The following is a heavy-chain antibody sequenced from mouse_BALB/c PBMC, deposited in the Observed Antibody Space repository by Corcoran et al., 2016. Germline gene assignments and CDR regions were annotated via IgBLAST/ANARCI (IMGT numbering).Heavy chain of an antibody. CDR3: ARWDWDENYAMYY. CDR2: IDPANGNT. CDR1: GFNIKDTY. D-gene: IGHD4-1*01. Sequence: EVQLQQSGAELVKPGASVKLSCTASGFNIKDTYMHWVKQRPEQGLEWIGRIDPANGNTKYDPKFQGKATITADTSSNTAYLQLSSLTSEDTAVYYCARWDWDENYAMYYWGQGTSVTVSA. V-gene: IGHV14-3*02. J-gene: IGHJ4*01.